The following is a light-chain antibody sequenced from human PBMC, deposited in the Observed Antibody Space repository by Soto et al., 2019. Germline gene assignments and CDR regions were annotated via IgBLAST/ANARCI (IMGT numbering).Light chain of an antibody. J-gene: IGKJ1*01. Sequence: AIQMTQSPDSLSASVGDRVTITCRASQGIRSDLSWYQQKPGKAPQLLIYAASTLQSGVPSRFSGSGSGTDFTLTISSMQPEDFATYYCLQDDDYPWTFGQGTKVEIK. V-gene: IGKV1-6*01. CDR3: LQDDDYPWT. CDR2: AAS. CDR1: QGIRSD.